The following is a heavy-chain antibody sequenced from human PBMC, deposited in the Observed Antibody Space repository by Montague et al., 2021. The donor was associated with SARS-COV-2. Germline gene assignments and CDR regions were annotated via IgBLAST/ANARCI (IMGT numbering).Heavy chain of an antibody. CDR2: IYYSGSS. CDR1: GCSISNYY. V-gene: IGHV4-59*01. Sequence: SETLSLTCTVSGCSISNYYCTRIRQPPGSGLESIGYIYYSGSSFYRPSLKSRVTISLDTSKNQFSLKVTSVTAADTALYYCARGGGYYNYGSDVWGPGTT. D-gene: IGHD3-22*01. CDR3: ARGGGYYNYGSDV. J-gene: IGHJ6*02.